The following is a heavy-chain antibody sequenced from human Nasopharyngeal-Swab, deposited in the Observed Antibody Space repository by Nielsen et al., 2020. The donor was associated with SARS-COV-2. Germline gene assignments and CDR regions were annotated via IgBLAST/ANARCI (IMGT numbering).Heavy chain of an antibody. CDR3: AKDVNNDYVWGSYRPRTFDP. J-gene: IGHJ5*02. D-gene: IGHD3-16*02. CDR2: ISASGGST. Sequence: GGSLRLSCATSGFTFINYAMTWVRQAPGKGLEWVSAISASGGSTYYADSGKGRFTISKDFSTNTVFLQMNSLRAEDTAVYYCAKDVNNDYVWGSYRPRTFDPWGQGTLVTVSS. CDR1: GFTFINYA. V-gene: IGHV3-23*01.